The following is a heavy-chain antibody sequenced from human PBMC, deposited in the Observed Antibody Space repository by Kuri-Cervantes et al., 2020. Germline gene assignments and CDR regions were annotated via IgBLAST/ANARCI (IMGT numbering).Heavy chain of an antibody. J-gene: IGHJ6*02. CDR1: GFTFSSYG. CDR3: AKVLAPKYCSSTSCSYYYYYGMDV. V-gene: IGHV3-30*18. CDR2: ISYDGSNK. D-gene: IGHD2-2*01. Sequence: GGSLRLSCAASGFTFSSYGMHWVRQAPGKGLEWVAVISYDGSNKYYEDSVKGRFTISRDNSKNTLYLQMNSLRAEDTAVYYCAKVLAPKYCSSTSCSYYYYYGMDVWGQGTTVTVSS.